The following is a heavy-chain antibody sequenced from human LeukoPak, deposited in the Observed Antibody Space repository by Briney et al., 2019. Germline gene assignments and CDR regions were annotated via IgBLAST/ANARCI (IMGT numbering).Heavy chain of an antibody. Sequence: ASVKVSCKASGYTFTSFYMHWVRQAPGQGLEWMGIINPSGGSTTYAQKFQGRVTMTRDTSTSTVYMELSSLRSEDTAVYYCARDFRSAIGYFDYWGQGTLVTVSS. J-gene: IGHJ4*02. CDR3: ARDFRSAIGYFDY. CDR2: INPSGGST. D-gene: IGHD2-21*01. CDR1: GYTFTSFY. V-gene: IGHV1-46*01.